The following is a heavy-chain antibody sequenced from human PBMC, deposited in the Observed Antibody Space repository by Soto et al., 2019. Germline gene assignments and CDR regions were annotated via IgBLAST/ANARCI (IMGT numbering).Heavy chain of an antibody. D-gene: IGHD3-22*01. Sequence: PSETLSLTCTVSGGSISSYYWSWIRQPPGKGLEWIGYIYYSGSTNYNPSLKSRVTISVDTSKNQFSLKLSSVTAADTAVYYCARGGYYDSSGYPEWGQGTLVTVSS. CDR2: IYYSGST. CDR3: ARGGYYDSSGYPE. V-gene: IGHV4-59*01. CDR1: GGSISSYY. J-gene: IGHJ4*02.